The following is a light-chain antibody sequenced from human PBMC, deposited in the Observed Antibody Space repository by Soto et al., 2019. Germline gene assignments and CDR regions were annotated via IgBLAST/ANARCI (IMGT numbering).Light chain of an antibody. Sequence: IQMAQSPSSLSASVGDRVTITCRASQTISTYLNWYQQKPGKAPKLLIYAASSLQSGVPSRFSGSGSGTDFTLTISSLKPEDFETYYCQQSYSTPWTFGQGTKVDI. CDR3: QQSYSTPWT. V-gene: IGKV1-39*01. CDR1: QTISTY. CDR2: AAS. J-gene: IGKJ1*01.